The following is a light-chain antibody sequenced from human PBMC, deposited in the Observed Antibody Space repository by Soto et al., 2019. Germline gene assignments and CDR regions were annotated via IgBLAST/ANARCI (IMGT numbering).Light chain of an antibody. CDR2: DAS. V-gene: IGKV3-11*01. CDR3: QQYGVSPQS. J-gene: IGKJ3*01. Sequence: EIVLTQSPATLSLSPGERATLSCRASQSVSSYLAWYQQKPGQAPRLLIYDASNRATGIPARFSGSGSGSDFTLIISRLEPEDFAVYFRQQYGVSPQSFGPGTKVDIK. CDR1: QSVSSY.